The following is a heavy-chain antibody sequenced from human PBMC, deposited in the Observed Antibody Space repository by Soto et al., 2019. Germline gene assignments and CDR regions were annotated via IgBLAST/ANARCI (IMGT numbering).Heavy chain of an antibody. CDR3: ARLNYSGIAAAAADY. J-gene: IGHJ4*02. V-gene: IGHV1-18*04. Sequence: GASVKVSCKASGYTFTYYYIHWVRQAPGQGLEWMGLISAYNGNTNYAQKLQGRVTMTTDTSTSTAYMELRSLRSDDTAVYYCARLNYSGIAAAAADYWGQGTLDTVSS. CDR2: ISAYNGNT. D-gene: IGHD6-13*01. CDR1: GYTFTYYY.